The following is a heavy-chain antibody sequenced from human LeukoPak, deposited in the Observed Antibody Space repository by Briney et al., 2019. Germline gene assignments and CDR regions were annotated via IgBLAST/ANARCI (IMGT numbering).Heavy chain of an antibody. CDR3: ATTSRTVTGLDY. CDR1: GFTFSSYG. V-gene: IGHV3-7*01. Sequence: PGGSLRLSCAASGFTFSSYGMHWVRQAPGKGLEWVANIKPDGNEKYYVDSVKGRFTISRDNAENSLYLQMNSLRAEDTAIYYCATTSRTVTGLDYWGQGTLVTVSS. J-gene: IGHJ4*02. D-gene: IGHD4-17*01. CDR2: IKPDGNEK.